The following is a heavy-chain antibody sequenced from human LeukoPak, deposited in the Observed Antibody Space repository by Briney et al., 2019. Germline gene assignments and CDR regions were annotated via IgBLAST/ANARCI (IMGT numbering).Heavy chain of an antibody. J-gene: IGHJ4*02. V-gene: IGHV3-21*01. Sequence: GGSLRLSCAASGFTFSSYIMNWVRQAPGKGLEWVSSISSSSSYIYYADSVKGRFTISRDNAKNSLYLQMNSLTVEDTAVYYCAREYGSGWYDYWGQGTLVTVSS. D-gene: IGHD6-19*01. CDR1: GFTFSSYI. CDR2: ISSSSSYI. CDR3: AREYGSGWYDY.